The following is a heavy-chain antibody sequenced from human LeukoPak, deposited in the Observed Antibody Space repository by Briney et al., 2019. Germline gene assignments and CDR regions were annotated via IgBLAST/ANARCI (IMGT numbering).Heavy chain of an antibody. J-gene: IGHJ4*02. V-gene: IGHV4-31*03. CDR3: ARDRGGLGGYYDSSGYLDY. CDR1: GGSISSGGYY. CDR2: IYYSGST. Sequence: SETLSLTCTVSGGSISSGGYYWSWIRQHPGKGLEWIGYIYYSGSTYYNPSLKSRVTISVDTSKNQFSLKLSSVTAADTAVYYCARDRGGLGGYYDSSGYLDYWGQGTLVTVSS. D-gene: IGHD3-22*01.